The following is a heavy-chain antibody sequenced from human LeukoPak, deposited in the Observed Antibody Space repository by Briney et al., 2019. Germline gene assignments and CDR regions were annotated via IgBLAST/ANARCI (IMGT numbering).Heavy chain of an antibody. CDR2: IIPIFGTA. CDR1: GGTFSSYA. J-gene: IGHJ3*02. CDR3: ARGVLEHDAFDI. Sequence: WASVKVSCKASGGTFSSYAISWVRQAPGQGLEWMGGIIPIFGTANYAQKFQGRVTMTRDMSTSTVYMELSSLRSEDTAVYYCARGVLEHDAFDIWGQGTMVTVSS. V-gene: IGHV1-69*05. D-gene: IGHD2-8*01.